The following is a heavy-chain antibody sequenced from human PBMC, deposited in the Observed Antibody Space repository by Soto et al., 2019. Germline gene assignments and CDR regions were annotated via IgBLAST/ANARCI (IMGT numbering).Heavy chain of an antibody. Sequence: EVQLVESGGGLVKPGGSLRLSCAASGFTFSSYSMNWVRQAPGKGLEWVSSISSSSSYIYYADSVKGRFTISRDNAKNSLYLQMNSLRAEDTAVYYCARDHLIGDGYNYGYFDLWGRGTLVTVSS. J-gene: IGHJ2*01. V-gene: IGHV3-21*01. CDR1: GFTFSSYS. CDR2: ISSSSSYI. D-gene: IGHD5-12*01. CDR3: ARDHLIGDGYNYGYFDL.